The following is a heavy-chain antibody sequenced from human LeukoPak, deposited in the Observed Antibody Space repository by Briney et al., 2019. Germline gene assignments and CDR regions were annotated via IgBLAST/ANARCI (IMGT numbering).Heavy chain of an antibody. V-gene: IGHV4-59*01. J-gene: IGHJ4*02. Sequence: SETLSLTCTVSGGSISSYYWSWIRQPPGKGLEWIGYIFSSGSTNYNPSLKSRVTISVDTSKNQFSLKLTSVTAADTAVYYCARGEHGVNSGFWGLFDHWGQGTLVTVSS. CDR3: ARGEHGVNSGFWGLFDH. D-gene: IGHD4-23*01. CDR1: GGSISSYY. CDR2: IFSSGST.